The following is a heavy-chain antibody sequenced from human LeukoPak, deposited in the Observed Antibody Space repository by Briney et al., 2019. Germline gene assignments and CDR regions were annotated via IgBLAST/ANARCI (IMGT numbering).Heavy chain of an antibody. CDR1: GYTFTGYY. CDR2: INPNSGGT. D-gene: IGHD1-1*01. CDR3: ARDGGTTGTDNWFDP. J-gene: IGHJ5*02. Sequence: ASVKVSCKASGYTFTGYYVHWVRQAPGQGLEWMGWINPNSGGTNYAQKFQGWVTMTRDTSISTAYMELSRLRSDDTAVYYCARDGGTTGTDNWFDPWGQGTLVTVSS. V-gene: IGHV1-2*04.